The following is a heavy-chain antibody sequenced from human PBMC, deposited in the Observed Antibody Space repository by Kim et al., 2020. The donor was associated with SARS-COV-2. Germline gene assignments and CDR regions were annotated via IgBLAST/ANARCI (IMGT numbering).Heavy chain of an antibody. CDR2: IYPYDSDT. CDR3: ARQIGSSSGMDV. CDR1: GYLFTAYW. V-gene: IGHV5-51*01. J-gene: IGHJ6*02. Sequence: GESLKISCQGFGYLFTAYWIGWVRQVPGKGLESMGIIYPYDSDTRYSPSFQGQATISVDNSRSTAYLQWSSLEASDTGIYYCARQIGSSSGMDVWGQGTTVTVSS. D-gene: IGHD3-10*01.